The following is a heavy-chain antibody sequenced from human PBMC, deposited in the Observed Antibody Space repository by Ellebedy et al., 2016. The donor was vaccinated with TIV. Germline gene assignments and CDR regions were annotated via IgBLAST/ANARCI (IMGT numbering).Heavy chain of an antibody. Sequence: MPSETLSLTYTVSGGSISSSSYYWGWIRQPPGKGLEWIGSIYYTGSTYYKPPLKSRVSISADTPKNQFSLNLSSVTAAYTAVYYCARSSPSFGSPNAFDIWGLGTVVTVSS. J-gene: IGHJ3*02. D-gene: IGHD3-10*01. CDR2: IYYTGST. CDR1: GGSISSSSYY. CDR3: ARSSPSFGSPNAFDI. V-gene: IGHV4-39*07.